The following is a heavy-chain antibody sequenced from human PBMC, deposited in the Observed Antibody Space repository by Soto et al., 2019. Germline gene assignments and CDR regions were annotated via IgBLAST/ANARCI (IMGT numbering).Heavy chain of an antibody. CDR3: AREIWFGELSYGMDV. J-gene: IGHJ6*02. CDR1: GGSISSGGYY. CDR2: IYYSGST. Sequence: TSETLSLTCTVSGGSISSGGYYWSWIRQHPGKGLEWIGYIYYSGSTYYNPSLKSRVTISVDTSKNQFSLKLSSVTAADTAVYYCAREIWFGELSYGMDVWGQGTTVTVSS. D-gene: IGHD3-10*01. V-gene: IGHV4-31*03.